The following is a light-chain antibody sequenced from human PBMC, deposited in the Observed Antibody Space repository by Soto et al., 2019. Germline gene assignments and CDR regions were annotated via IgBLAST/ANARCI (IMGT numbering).Light chain of an antibody. J-gene: IGLJ2*01. Sequence: QSALTQPASVSGPPGQSITISCTGTTRDVGGYNYVSWYQRHPGKAPKLMIYEVSNRPSGVSNRFSGSKSGNTASLTISGLQAEDEADYYCSSYTSSSTVVFGGGTKLTVL. V-gene: IGLV2-14*01. CDR1: TRDVGGYNY. CDR2: EVS. CDR3: SSYTSSSTVV.